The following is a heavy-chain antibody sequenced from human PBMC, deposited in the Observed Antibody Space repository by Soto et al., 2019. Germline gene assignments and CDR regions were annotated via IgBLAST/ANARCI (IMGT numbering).Heavy chain of an antibody. CDR3: ARVQYSGSARRWFDS. J-gene: IGHJ5*01. D-gene: IGHD1-26*01. CDR2: ISAYNGNT. CDR1: GYNFTSYG. Sequence: QVQLVQSGAEVKKPGASVKVSCKASGYNFTSYGISWVRQAPGQGLEWMGWISAYNGNTNYAQKLQGRVTMTADTSTSTAYIELRSLRSDDTAVYYCARVQYSGSARRWFDSWRKGTLVIVSS. V-gene: IGHV1-18*01.